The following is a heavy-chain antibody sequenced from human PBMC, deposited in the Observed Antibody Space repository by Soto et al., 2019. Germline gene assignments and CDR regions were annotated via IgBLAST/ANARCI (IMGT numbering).Heavy chain of an antibody. CDR2: ISWNSGSI. CDR1: GFTFDDYA. Sequence: GGSLRLSCAASGFTFDDYAMHWVRQAPGKGLEWVSGISWNSGSIGYADSVKGRFTISRDNANNSLYLQMNSLRAEDTALYYCAKGWFGDERIFDYWGQGTLVTVPQ. CDR3: AKGWFGDERIFDY. D-gene: IGHD3-10*01. V-gene: IGHV3-9*01. J-gene: IGHJ4*02.